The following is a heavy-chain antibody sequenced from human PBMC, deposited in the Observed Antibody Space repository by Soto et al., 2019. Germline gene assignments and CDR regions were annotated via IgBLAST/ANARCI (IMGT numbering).Heavy chain of an antibody. CDR3: TTVVYPYYDFWSGYLNFDY. Sequence: GGSLRLSCAASGFTFSNAWMSWVRQAPGKGLEWVGRIKSKTDGGTTDYAAPVKGRFTISRDDSKNTLYLQMNSLKTEDTAVYYCTTVVYPYYDFWSGYLNFDYWGQGTLVTVSS. V-gene: IGHV3-15*01. CDR1: GFTFSNAW. D-gene: IGHD3-3*01. CDR2: IKSKTDGGTT. J-gene: IGHJ4*02.